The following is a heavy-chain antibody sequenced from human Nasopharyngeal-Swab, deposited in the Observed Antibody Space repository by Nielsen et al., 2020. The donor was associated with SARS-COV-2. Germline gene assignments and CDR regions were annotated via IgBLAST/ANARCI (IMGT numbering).Heavy chain of an antibody. CDR1: GGSISSYY. D-gene: IGHD2-2*01. Sequence: SETLSLTCTVSGGSISSYYWSWIRQPPGKGLEWIGYIYYSGSTNYNPSLKSRVTISVDTSKNQFSLKLSSVTAADTAVYYCARGPLTYCSSTSCYVRRFDPWGQGTLVTVSS. J-gene: IGHJ5*02. CDR2: IYYSGST. V-gene: IGHV4-59*12. CDR3: ARGPLTYCSSTSCYVRRFDP.